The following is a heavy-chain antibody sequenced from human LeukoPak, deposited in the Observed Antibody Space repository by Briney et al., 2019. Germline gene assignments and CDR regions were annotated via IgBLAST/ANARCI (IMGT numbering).Heavy chain of an antibody. CDR2: ISPDGSTT. D-gene: IGHD6-13*01. J-gene: IGHJ4*02. Sequence: GGSLRLSCAASGFTFSRYWMHWVRQAPGKGLMWVSRISPDGSTTLYADSVKGRFTISRDNAKNTLYLQMNSLGAEDTAVYCCTTVLSSNRYNLCDYRGQGTLATVSS. CDR1: GFTFSRYW. CDR3: TTVLSSNRYNLCDY. V-gene: IGHV3-74*03.